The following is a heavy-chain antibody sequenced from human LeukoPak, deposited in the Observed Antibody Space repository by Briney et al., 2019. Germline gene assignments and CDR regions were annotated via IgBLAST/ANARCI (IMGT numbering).Heavy chain of an antibody. CDR2: IYHSVST. CDR1: GYSISSDYY. J-gene: IGHJ3*02. V-gene: IGHV4-38-2*02. D-gene: IGHD4-17*01. Sequence: SETLSLTCTVSGYSISSDYYWGWIRQPSGKGLEWIRSIYHSVSTYYNPSLKSRVTISVDTSKNQFSLKLSSVTAADTAVYYCARNKSTVTTSRHDAFDIWGQGTMVTVSS. CDR3: ARNKSTVTTSRHDAFDI.